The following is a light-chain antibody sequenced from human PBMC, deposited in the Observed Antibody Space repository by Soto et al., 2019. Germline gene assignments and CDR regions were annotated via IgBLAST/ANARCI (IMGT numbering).Light chain of an antibody. Sequence: QSVLTQPPSASGTPGQRVTISCSGSSSNIGSNYVYWYQQLPGTAPKLLIYRNNQRPSGVPDRFSGSKSGTSASLAISWLRSDDEADYYCAAWDDSLSVVVFGGGTKVTVL. CDR2: RNN. V-gene: IGLV1-47*01. CDR1: SSNIGSNY. J-gene: IGLJ2*01. CDR3: AAWDDSLSVVV.